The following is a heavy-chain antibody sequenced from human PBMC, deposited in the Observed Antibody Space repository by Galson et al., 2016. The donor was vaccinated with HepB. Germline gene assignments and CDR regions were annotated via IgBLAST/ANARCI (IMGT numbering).Heavy chain of an antibody. CDR1: GFSFTDYW. J-gene: IGHJ4*02. D-gene: IGHD2-8*01. V-gene: IGHV5-51*01. Sequence: QSGAEVKKPGESLKISCQGSGFSFTDYWIGWVRQTPGKGLEWMGIIHPGDPDPTPTLTFQGQVTLSADESISTAYLQWGSLKASDTAMYYCASPACVPTWCSPPPYFDHWGQGTLVTVSS. CDR3: ASPACVPTWCSPPPYFDH. CDR2: IHPGDPDP.